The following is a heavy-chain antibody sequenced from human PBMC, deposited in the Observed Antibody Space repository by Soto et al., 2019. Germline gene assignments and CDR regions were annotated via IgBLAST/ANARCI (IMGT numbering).Heavy chain of an antibody. D-gene: IGHD3-22*01. V-gene: IGHV4-31*03. J-gene: IGHJ5*02. CDR3: ARGSYYDSSGYYGP. Sequence: SETLSLTCTVSGGSISSGGYYWSWIRQHPGKGLEWIGYIYYSGSTYYNPSLKSRVTISVDTSKNQFSLKLSSVTAADTAVYYCARGSYYDSSGYYGPWGQGPLVTV. CDR1: GGSISSGGYY. CDR2: IYYSGST.